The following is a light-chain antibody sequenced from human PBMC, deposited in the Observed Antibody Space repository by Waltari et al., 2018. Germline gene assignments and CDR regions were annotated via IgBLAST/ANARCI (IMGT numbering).Light chain of an antibody. V-gene: IGKV1-5*03. J-gene: IGKJ1*01. CDR3: QGYDTAPRT. CDR1: QSISNW. Sequence: DVQMTQSPSTMSAFVGDRVTITCRASQSISNWLAWYQQKPGRAPTLLIHKASNLHSGVPSRFSGSGSGTDFTLTITSLQPEDVATYFCQGYDTAPRTFGQGTKVE. CDR2: KAS.